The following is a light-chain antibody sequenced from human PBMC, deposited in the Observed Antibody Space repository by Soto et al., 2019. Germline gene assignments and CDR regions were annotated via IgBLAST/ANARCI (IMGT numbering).Light chain of an antibody. J-gene: IGKJ1*01. CDR3: QDYGSSPQT. Sequence: DIVLTQSPGTLSLSPGERATLSCRASQRISSNYLGWYQQKPGQAPRLLIYAASSRATGIPDRFSGSGSGTDFTLTISRLVPEDFAVYYCQDYGSSPQTFGQGTKVEI. V-gene: IGKV3-20*01. CDR1: QRISSNY. CDR2: AAS.